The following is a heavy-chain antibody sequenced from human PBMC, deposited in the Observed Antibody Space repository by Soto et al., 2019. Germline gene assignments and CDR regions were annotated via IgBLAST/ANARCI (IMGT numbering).Heavy chain of an antibody. CDR2: INTDGSNR. Sequence: PGGSLRLSCAVSGLHDSWIHWVRQAPGKGLLWVARINTDGSNRKYAESVKGRFTISRDRAKHTVFLQMDSLSADDTAVYYCARGLTIFGALNDLHRMDVWGPGTTVTVSS. J-gene: IGHJ6*02. D-gene: IGHD3-3*01. V-gene: IGHV3-74*01. CDR3: ARGLTIFGALNDLHRMDV. CDR1: GLHDSW.